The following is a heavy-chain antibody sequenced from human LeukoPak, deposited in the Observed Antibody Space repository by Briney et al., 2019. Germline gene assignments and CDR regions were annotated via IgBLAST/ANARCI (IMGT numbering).Heavy chain of an antibody. CDR1: GFTFSSYA. CDR3: ARSYCSGGSCYSWDFDY. V-gene: IGHV3-30-3*01. J-gene: IGHJ4*02. Sequence: GGSLRLSCAASGFTFSSYAMHWVRQAPGKGLEWVAVISYDGSNKYYADSVEGRFTISRDNSKNTLYLQMNSLRAEDTAVYYCARSYCSGGSCYSWDFDYWGQGTLVTVSS. CDR2: ISYDGSNK. D-gene: IGHD2-15*01.